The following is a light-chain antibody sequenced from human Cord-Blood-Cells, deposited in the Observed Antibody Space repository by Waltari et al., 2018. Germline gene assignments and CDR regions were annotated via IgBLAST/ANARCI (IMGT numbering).Light chain of an antibody. Sequence: DIQMTHSPSSLSASVGDRVTITCRASQSISSYLNWYQQKPGKAPKLLIYAASSLQSGVPSRFSGSGSGTDFTLTISSLQPEDFATYYCQQSYSTLYTFGQGNKLEIK. V-gene: IGKV1-39*01. J-gene: IGKJ2*01. CDR1: QSISSY. CDR3: QQSYSTLYT. CDR2: AAS.